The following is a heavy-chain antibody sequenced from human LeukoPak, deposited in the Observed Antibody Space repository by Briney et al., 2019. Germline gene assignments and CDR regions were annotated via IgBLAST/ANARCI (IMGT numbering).Heavy chain of an antibody. J-gene: IGHJ5*02. Sequence: ASVKVSCKASGYTFTSYYMHWVRQAPGQGLEWMGIINPSGGSTSYAQKFQGRVTMTRDTSTSTVYMELSSLRSEDTAVYYCAREGVDNWNDGDWFDPWGQGTLVTVSS. CDR1: GYTFTSYY. CDR3: AREGVDNWNDGDWFDP. D-gene: IGHD1-20*01. CDR2: INPSGGST. V-gene: IGHV1-46*01.